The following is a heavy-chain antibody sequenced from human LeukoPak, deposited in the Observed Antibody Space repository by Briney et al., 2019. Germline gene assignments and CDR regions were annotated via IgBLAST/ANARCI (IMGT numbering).Heavy chain of an antibody. D-gene: IGHD6-6*01. CDR2: ISYDGSNK. J-gene: IGHJ3*02. CDR3: AKDETSSSSPNAFDI. CDR1: GFTFSSYA. V-gene: IGHV3-30-3*01. Sequence: PGRSLRLSCAASGFTFSSYAMHWVRQAPGKGLEWVAVISYDGSNKYYADSVKGRFTISRDNSKNTLYLQMNSLRAEDTAVYYCAKDETSSSSPNAFDIWGQGTMVTVSS.